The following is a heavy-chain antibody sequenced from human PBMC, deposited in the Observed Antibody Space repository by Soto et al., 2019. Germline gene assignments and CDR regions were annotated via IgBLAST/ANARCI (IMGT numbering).Heavy chain of an antibody. D-gene: IGHD3-9*01. CDR1: GGSIRTSY. CDR2: IYHTGFT. CDR3: GRHPISYVDVLTGQVVYPGFNCIGP. J-gene: IGHJ5*02. Sequence: SETLSLTCNVSGGSIRTSYWTWIRQPPGKGLEWIGYIYHTGFTHYNPSLGGRATISVDTSKSQFSLRLSSVTAADTAIYYCGRHPISYVDVLTGQVVYPGFNCIGPWGQGTVVTVSS. V-gene: IGHV4-59*08.